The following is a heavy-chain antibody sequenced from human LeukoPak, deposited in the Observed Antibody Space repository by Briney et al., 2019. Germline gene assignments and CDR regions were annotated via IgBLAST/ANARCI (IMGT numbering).Heavy chain of an antibody. CDR3: ARALSGGMDV. Sequence: PSQTLSLTCAVSGGSISSGGYSWGWIRQPPGKGLEWIGYIYHSGSTYYNPSLKSRVTISVDRSKNQFSLKLSSVTAADTAVYYCARALSGGMDVWGQGTTVTVSS. D-gene: IGHD1-26*01. V-gene: IGHV4-30-2*01. J-gene: IGHJ6*02. CDR2: IYHSGST. CDR1: GGSISSGGYS.